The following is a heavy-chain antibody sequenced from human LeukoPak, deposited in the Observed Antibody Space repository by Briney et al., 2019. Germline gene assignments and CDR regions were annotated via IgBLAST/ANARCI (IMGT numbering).Heavy chain of an antibody. CDR1: GGSFSGYY. CDR3: ARALRCCSGGSCYNFGY. Sequence: SETLSLTCAVYGGSFSGYYWSWIRQPPGKGLEWIGEINHSGSTNYNPSLKSRVTISVDTSKNQFSLKLSSVTAADTAVYYCARALRCCSGGSCYNFGYWGQGTLVTVSS. J-gene: IGHJ4*02. V-gene: IGHV4-34*01. CDR2: INHSGST. D-gene: IGHD2-15*01.